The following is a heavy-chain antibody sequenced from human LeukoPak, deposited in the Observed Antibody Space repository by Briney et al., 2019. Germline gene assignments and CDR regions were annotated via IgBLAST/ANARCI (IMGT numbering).Heavy chain of an antibody. D-gene: IGHD3-22*01. CDR1: GGSISSSSYY. V-gene: IGHV4-39*01. CDR2: IYYSGST. Sequence: SETLSLTCTVSGGSISSSSYYWGWIRQPPGKGLEWIGSIYYSGSTYYNPSLKSRVTISADTSKNQFSLNLSSVTAADTAVYYCARLYYDSSGYYQICYFDYWGQGTLVTVSS. CDR3: ARLYYDSSGYYQICYFDY. J-gene: IGHJ4*02.